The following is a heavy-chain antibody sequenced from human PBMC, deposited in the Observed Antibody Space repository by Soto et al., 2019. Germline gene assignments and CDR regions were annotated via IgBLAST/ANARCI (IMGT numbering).Heavy chain of an antibody. CDR1: NGSISNFY. V-gene: IGHV4-4*07. D-gene: IGHD6-13*01. CDR3: ARSSHKESWFDP. CDR2: IYISGSS. Sequence: QVQLQESGPELVKPSETLSLSCTVSNGSISNFYWNWIRHPPGKRLEWIGRIYISGSSSYNPSLRSRVTMSVDASKNQFSLKLNSVTAADTAVYYCARSSHKESWFDPWGHGTLVTVSS. J-gene: IGHJ5*02.